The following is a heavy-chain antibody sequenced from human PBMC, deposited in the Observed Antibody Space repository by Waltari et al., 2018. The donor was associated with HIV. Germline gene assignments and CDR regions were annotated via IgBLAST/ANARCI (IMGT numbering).Heavy chain of an antibody. V-gene: IGHV4-39*01. CDR3: ARRHFLDNNGYFVPRYFSDNNVEV. Sequence: QLQESGPRLVKPSETLSLNCTVSGGSVSSNSYFWDTSLTYYWAWIRQLPGKGLELFGSIHSSGSPHYNPSLYNRVTITLDVAMNQFSLNVTSVTAADTATYYCARRHFLDNNGYFVPRYFSDNNVEVWGQGTTVTVSS. J-gene: IGHJ6*02. D-gene: IGHD3-22*01. CDR2: IHSSGSP. CDR1: GGSVSSNSYFWDTSLTYY.